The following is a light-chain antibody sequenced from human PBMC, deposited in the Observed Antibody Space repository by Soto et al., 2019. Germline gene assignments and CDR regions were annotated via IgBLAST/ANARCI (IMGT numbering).Light chain of an antibody. Sequence: MTQSPSSLSASVGDRVTLSCRASQSVSSNLAWYQQKPGQAPRLLIYGASSRATGIPARFSGSGSGTEYTLSISSLQSEDFAVYYCQQYNNWPGTFGGGTKVDIK. CDR2: GAS. CDR3: QQYNNWPGT. J-gene: IGKJ4*01. CDR1: QSVSSN. V-gene: IGKV3-15*01.